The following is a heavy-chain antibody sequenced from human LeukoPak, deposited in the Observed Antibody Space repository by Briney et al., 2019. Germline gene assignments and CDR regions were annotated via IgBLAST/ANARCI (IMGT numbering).Heavy chain of an antibody. V-gene: IGHV3-23*01. CDR1: GFTFSNYA. Sequence: GGSLRLSCAASGFTFSNYAMRWVRQPPGKGLEWVSVISGNGGSTYYANSMKGRFTISRDNTKNTLFLQMNSLRADDTAVYYCAKGWRHDYVWGSYVYNWFDPWGQGTLVTVSS. J-gene: IGHJ5*02. D-gene: IGHD3-16*01. CDR2: ISGNGGST. CDR3: AKGWRHDYVWGSYVYNWFDP.